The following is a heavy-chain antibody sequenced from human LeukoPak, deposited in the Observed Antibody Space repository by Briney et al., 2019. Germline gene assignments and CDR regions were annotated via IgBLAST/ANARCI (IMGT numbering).Heavy chain of an antibody. Sequence: SETLSLTCTVSGGSVSSGSYYWSWIRQPPGKGLEWIGYIYYSGSTYYNPSLKSRVTISVDTSKNQFSLKLSSVTAADTAVYYCARGRGHDYGDYFDYWGQGTLVTVSS. CDR2: IYYSGST. J-gene: IGHJ4*02. D-gene: IGHD4-17*01. V-gene: IGHV4-30-4*08. CDR1: GGSVSSGSYY. CDR3: ARGRGHDYGDYFDY.